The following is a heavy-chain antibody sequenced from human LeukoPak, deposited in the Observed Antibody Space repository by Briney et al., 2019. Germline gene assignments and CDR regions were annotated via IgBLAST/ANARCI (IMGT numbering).Heavy chain of an antibody. D-gene: IGHD1-26*01. CDR1: GDPISGYSDY. Sequence: PSETLSLTCTVSGDPISGYSDYKWTWIRQPPGKGLQWIGYVYYSGSTNYNPSLRSRVTISVDTSKNQFSLKLTSVTAADTAVYYWAREYSGFDHWGQGTLVTVSS. CDR3: AREYSGFDH. CDR2: VYYSGST. J-gene: IGHJ4*02. V-gene: IGHV4-61*08.